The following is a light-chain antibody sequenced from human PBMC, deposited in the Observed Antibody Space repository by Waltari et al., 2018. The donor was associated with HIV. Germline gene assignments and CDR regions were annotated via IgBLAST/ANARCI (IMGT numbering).Light chain of an antibody. CDR1: KLGDKY. J-gene: IGLJ2*01. CDR3: RAWDSSTVV. CDR2: ADS. Sequence: SYELTQPPSVSVSPGQTASITCSGDKLGDKYACWYQQKPGQSPVLLIYADSRRPSGIPERFSGSKSANTATLTIRGTQAMDEADYYCRAWDSSTVVFGGGTKLTVL. V-gene: IGLV3-1*01.